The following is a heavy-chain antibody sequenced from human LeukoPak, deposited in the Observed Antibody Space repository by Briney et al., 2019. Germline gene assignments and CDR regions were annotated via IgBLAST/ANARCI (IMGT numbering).Heavy chain of an antibody. CDR2: INPNGRGT. CDR3: AGRTGTTSLDY. V-gene: IGHV1-2*02. D-gene: IGHD1-7*01. CDR1: GYTFTVYY. J-gene: IGHJ4*02. Sequence: ASVKVSFTASGYTFTVYYMHWVRQAPGQGLEWMGWINPNGRGTNYAQMFQGRVTMTRDTSISTAYMELSRLRSDDAAVYYCAGRTGTTSLDYWGQGTLVTVSS.